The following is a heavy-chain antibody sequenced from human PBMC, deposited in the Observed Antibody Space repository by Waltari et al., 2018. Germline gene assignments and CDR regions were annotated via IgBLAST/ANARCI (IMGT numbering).Heavy chain of an antibody. Sequence: LQMQASGPGLVKPSETLSLTCTVSGDSTSDARYYWGWNRQSPGKGLEWIANIAYTGKTDTNPSLKCRVTISVHTSESQFSWTLSSVTPADTAIYYCVRRGDYHIYRSGMYFFDYWGQGTRVTVSS. V-gene: IGHV4-39*01. D-gene: IGHD3-10*01. CDR2: IAYTGKT. CDR1: GDSTSDARYY. J-gene: IGHJ4*02. CDR3: VRRGDYHIYRSGMYFFDY.